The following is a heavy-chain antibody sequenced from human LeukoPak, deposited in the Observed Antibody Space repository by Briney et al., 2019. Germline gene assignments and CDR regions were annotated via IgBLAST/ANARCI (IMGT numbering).Heavy chain of an antibody. D-gene: IGHD4-17*01. J-gene: IGHJ4*02. CDR1: GYNFTNYG. Sequence: GASVKVSCKASGYNFTNYGISWVRQAPGQGLEWMGWISAYSGDTNYAQKLQGRLTMTTDTSPSTAYLELRSLTSDDTAAYYCARAPSFGDYGGDYWGQGTLVTVSS. CDR3: ARAPSFGDYGGDY. CDR2: ISAYSGDT. V-gene: IGHV1-18*01.